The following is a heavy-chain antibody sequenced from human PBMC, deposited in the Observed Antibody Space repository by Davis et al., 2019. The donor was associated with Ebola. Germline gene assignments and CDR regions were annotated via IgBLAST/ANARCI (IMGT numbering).Heavy chain of an antibody. CDR1: GYTFTNYA. CDR2: INAGNGNT. CDR3: ARWVAGSSSYFDY. J-gene: IGHJ4*02. Sequence: ASVKVSCKTAGYTFTNYAIHWVRQAPGQGLEWMGWINAGNGNTKYSQKFQGKVTITRDTSASTAYMELSSLRSEDTAVYYCARWVAGSSSYFDYWGQGTLVTVS. D-gene: IGHD2-2*01. V-gene: IGHV1-3*01.